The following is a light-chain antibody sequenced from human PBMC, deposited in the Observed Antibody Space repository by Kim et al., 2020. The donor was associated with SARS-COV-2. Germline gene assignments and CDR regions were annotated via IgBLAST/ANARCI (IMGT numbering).Light chain of an antibody. V-gene: IGKV1-6*01. CDR2: GAS. CDR1: QDIRND. Sequence: AIQMTQSPSSLSASVRDRVTITCRASQDIRNDLGWYQHKSGQAPKVLIYGASTLQSGVPSRFSGSGSGTDFTLTISSLQPEDFATYYCLQDYSYPRTFGQGTKVDIK. J-gene: IGKJ1*01. CDR3: LQDYSYPRT.